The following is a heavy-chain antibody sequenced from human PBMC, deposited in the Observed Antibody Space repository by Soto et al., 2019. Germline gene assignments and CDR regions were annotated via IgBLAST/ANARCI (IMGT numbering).Heavy chain of an antibody. V-gene: IGHV3-33*01. CDR2: IWYDGSNK. D-gene: IGHD3-16*02. CDR3: ARDMITFGGVIATPGY. Sequence: GGPLRLSCAASGFTFSSYGMHWVRQAPGKGLEWVAVIWYDGSNKYYADSVKGRFTISRDNSKNTLYLQMNSLRAEDTAVYYCARDMITFGGVIATPGYWGQGTLVTVSS. J-gene: IGHJ4*02. CDR1: GFTFSSYG.